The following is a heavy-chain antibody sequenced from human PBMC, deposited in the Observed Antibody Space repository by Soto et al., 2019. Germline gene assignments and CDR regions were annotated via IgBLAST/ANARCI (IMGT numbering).Heavy chain of an antibody. J-gene: IGHJ4*02. CDR1: GGSFSDYY. CDR2: INHSGST. Sequence: QVLLQQWGAGLLKPSETLSLTCAVYGGSFSDYYWSWIRQPPGKGLEWIGEINHSGSTNYNPSLKSRVPISVDTSKSQFPLKLSSVTAADTAVYYCARTSRFEYWGQGTLVTVSS. D-gene: IGHD6-6*01. V-gene: IGHV4-34*01. CDR3: ARTSRFEY.